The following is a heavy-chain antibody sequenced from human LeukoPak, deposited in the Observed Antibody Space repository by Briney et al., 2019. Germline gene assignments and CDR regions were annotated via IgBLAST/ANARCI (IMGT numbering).Heavy chain of an antibody. V-gene: IGHV3-30-3*01. CDR1: GFTFSSHA. D-gene: IGHD6-13*01. CDR2: ISYDGSNR. CDR3: ARDKTGSSTWYDY. J-gene: IGHJ4*02. Sequence: GRSLRLSCATSGFTFSSHAMYWVRQAPGKGLEWVAIISYDGSNRYYTDSVKGRFTISRDNSKNTLYLQMNSLRGEDTAVYYCARDKTGSSTWYDYWGQGTLVTVSS.